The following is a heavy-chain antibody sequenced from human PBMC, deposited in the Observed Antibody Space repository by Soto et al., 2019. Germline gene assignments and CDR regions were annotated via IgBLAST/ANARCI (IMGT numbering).Heavy chain of an antibody. CDR3: AGTRYGGNDFDD. V-gene: IGHV4-59*01. CDR2: IYYRGSA. Sequence: TLSLTCTVSGGSISRYYWSWIRQPPGKGLEWIGYIYYRGSANYNPSLESRVTISVDTSKNHFSLKLRSVTAADTAIYYWAGTRYGGNDFDDWGQGARVTVSS. D-gene: IGHD2-15*01. CDR1: GGSISRYY. J-gene: IGHJ4*02.